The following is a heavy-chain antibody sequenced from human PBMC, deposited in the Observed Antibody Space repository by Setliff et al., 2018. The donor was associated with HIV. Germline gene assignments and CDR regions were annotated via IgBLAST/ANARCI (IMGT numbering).Heavy chain of an antibody. V-gene: IGHV4-4*07. CDR3: ARYYYGSESYYSPLDL. CDR1: GVSVRNFY. D-gene: IGHD3-10*01. CDR2: VYVSGKT. J-gene: IGHJ3*01. Sequence: PSETLSLTCKVSGVSVRNFYWSWLRQTAGKGLEWIGRVYVSGKTNSNPSLKSRVTMSLDRAKNQVSLELTSVTALDTAVYYCARYYYGSESYYSPLDLWGQGTMVTVSS.